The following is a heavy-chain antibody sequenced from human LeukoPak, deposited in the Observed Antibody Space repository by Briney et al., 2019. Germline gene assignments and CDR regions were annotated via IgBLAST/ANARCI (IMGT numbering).Heavy chain of an antibody. J-gene: IGHJ3*02. CDR3: AKEGIVGASHAFDI. CDR2: ISSSGSTI. CDR1: GFTFSSYE. Sequence: GGSLRLSCAASGFTFSSYEMNWVRQAPGKGLEWVSYISSSGSTIYYADSVKGRFTISRDNAKNSLYLQMNSLRAEDTAVYYCAKEGIVGASHAFDIWGQGTMVTVSS. D-gene: IGHD1-26*01. V-gene: IGHV3-48*03.